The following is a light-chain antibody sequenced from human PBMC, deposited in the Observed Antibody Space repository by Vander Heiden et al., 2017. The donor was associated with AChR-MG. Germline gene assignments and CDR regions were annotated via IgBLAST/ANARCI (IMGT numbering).Light chain of an antibody. CDR2: QDS. V-gene: IGLV3-1*01. CDR3: QAWDSSTVV. Sequence: SYELTPPPPESVSPGQTASITCSGDKLGDKYACWYQQKPGQSPVLVIYQDSKRPSGIPERFSGSNSGNTATLTISGTQAMDEADYYCQAWDSSTVVFGGGTKLTVL. CDR1: KLGDKY. J-gene: IGLJ2*01.